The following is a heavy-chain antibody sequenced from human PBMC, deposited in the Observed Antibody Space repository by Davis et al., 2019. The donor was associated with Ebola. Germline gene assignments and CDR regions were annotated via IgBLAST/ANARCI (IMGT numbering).Heavy chain of an antibody. Sequence: SETLSLTCTVSGFSISSVYYWGWIRQPPGKGLEWIGSIYHNGNSYYNPSLKSRVTISVDTSKNQFSLKLSSVTAADTAVYYCASLSIFGVADPTFDYWGQGTLVTVSS. D-gene: IGHD3-3*01. V-gene: IGHV4-38-2*02. CDR1: GFSISSVYY. CDR3: ASLSIFGVADPTFDY. CDR2: IYHNGNS. J-gene: IGHJ4*02.